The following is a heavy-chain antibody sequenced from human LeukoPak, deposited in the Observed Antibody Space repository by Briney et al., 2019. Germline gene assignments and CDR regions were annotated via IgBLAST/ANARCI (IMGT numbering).Heavy chain of an antibody. CDR2: ISYDGSNK. J-gene: IGHJ4*02. V-gene: IGHV3-30*18. Sequence: GSLRLSCAASGFTFSSYDMHWVRQAPGKGLGWVAVISYDGSNKYYADSVKGQFTISRDNSKNTLYLQMNSLRAEDTAVYFCAKEGSSGSYFDYWGQGTLVTVSS. CDR3: AKEGSSGSYFDY. D-gene: IGHD3-22*01. CDR1: GFTFSSYD.